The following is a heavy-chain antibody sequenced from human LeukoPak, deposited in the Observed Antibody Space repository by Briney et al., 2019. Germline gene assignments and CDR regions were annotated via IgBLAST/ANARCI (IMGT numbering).Heavy chain of an antibody. Sequence: SGTLSLTCAVSSGSIFRSNWWSWVRQPPGKGLEWIGQIFHSGSTNYNPSLKSRVTISVDTSKNQFSLKLSSVTAADTAVYYCARHLAHWYFDLWGRGTLVTVSS. J-gene: IGHJ2*01. V-gene: IGHV4-4*02. CDR1: SGSIFRSNW. CDR2: IFHSGST. CDR3: ARHLAHWYFDL.